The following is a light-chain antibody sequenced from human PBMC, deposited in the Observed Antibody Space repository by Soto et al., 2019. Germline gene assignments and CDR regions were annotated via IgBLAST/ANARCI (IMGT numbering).Light chain of an antibody. V-gene: IGKV4-1*01. J-gene: IGKJ1*01. CDR3: QQHHSIPRT. CDR1: QSVLSRSNNKNF. Sequence: DIVMTQSPDSLAVSLGERATINCKSSQSVLSRSNNKNFLAWYQQKPRQPPKLLVYWASTRESGVPDRFSGSGSGTDFTVTISSLQAEDVTVYYCQQHHSIPRTFGQGTKVEIK. CDR2: WAS.